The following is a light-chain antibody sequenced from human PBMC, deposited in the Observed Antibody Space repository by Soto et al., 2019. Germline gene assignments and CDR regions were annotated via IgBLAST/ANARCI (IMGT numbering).Light chain of an antibody. Sequence: EIVLTQSPATLSLSPGERGTLSCRASQSIGVYLAWYQQKSGQAPRLLIYDASTRATGIPARFSGSGSGRDFTLTISSLEPEAFPEYYCQLRCDWLFSVGPGTTV. CDR3: QLRCDWLFS. V-gene: IGKV3-11*02. CDR1: QSIGVY. CDR2: DAS. J-gene: IGKJ3*01.